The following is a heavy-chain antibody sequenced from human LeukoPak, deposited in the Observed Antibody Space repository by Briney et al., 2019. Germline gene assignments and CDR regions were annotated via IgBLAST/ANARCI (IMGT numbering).Heavy chain of an antibody. CDR3: ARQHGDSYWYFDL. V-gene: IGHV4-30-2*01. CDR1: GGSISSGGYS. J-gene: IGHJ2*01. CDR2: IYHSGST. Sequence: SQTLSLTCAVSGGSISSGGYSWSWIRQPPGKGLEWIGYIYHSGSTYYNPSLKSRVTISVDRSKNQFSLKLSSVTAADTAVYYCARQHGDSYWYFDLWGRGTLVTVSS. D-gene: IGHD4-17*01.